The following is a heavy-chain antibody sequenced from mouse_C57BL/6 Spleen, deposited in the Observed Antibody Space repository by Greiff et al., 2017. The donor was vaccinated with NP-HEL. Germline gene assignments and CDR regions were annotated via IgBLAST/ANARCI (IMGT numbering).Heavy chain of an antibody. D-gene: IGHD2-4*01. J-gene: IGHJ2*01. CDR2: IDPNSGGT. V-gene: IGHV1-72*01. Sequence: QVQLQQPGAELVKPGASVKLSCKASGYTFTSYWMHWVKQRPGRGLEWIGRIDPNSGGTKYNEKFKSKATLTVDKPSSTAYMQLGSLTSEDSAVDDCARERASNYEGDFDYWGQGTTLTVSS. CDR3: ARERASNYEGDFDY. CDR1: GYTFTSYW.